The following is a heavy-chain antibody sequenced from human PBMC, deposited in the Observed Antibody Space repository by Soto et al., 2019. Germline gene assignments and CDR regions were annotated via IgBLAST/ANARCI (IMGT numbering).Heavy chain of an antibody. V-gene: IGHV3-23*01. D-gene: IGHD6-19*01. Sequence: EVQLLESGGGLVQPGGSLRLSCAASGFTFSSYAMSWVRQAPGKGLEWVSAISGSGGSTYYADSVKGRFTISRDNSKNTLYLQMSSLRVEDTAVYYCAKALEREYSSGWSGDYWGQGTRVTVSS. CDR2: ISGSGGST. J-gene: IGHJ4*02. CDR3: AKALEREYSSGWSGDY. CDR1: GFTFSSYA.